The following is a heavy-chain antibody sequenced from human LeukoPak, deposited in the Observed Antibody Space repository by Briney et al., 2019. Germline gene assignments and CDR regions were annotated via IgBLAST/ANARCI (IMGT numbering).Heavy chain of an antibody. V-gene: IGHV4-34*01. CDR3: AREKRDITIFGVVICWFDP. J-gene: IGHJ5*02. CDR2: INHSGST. D-gene: IGHD3-3*01. CDR1: GGSFSGYY. Sequence: SETLSLTCAVYGGSFSGYYWSWIRQPPGKGLEWIGEINHSGSTNYNPSHKSRVTISVDTSKNQFSLKLSSVTAADTAVYYCAREKRDITIFGVVICWFDPWGQGTLVTVSS.